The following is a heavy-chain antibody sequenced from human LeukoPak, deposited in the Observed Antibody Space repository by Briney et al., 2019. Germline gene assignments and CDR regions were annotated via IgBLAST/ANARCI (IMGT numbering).Heavy chain of an antibody. CDR2: ISYDGSNK. J-gene: IGHJ4*02. CDR1: GFTFSSYA. Sequence: GGSLRLSCAASGFTFSSYAMHWVRQAPGKGLEWVAVISYDGSNKYYADSVKGRFTISRDNSKNTLYLQMNSLRAEDTAVYDCARVRRITMVRGVTPPNYWGQGTLVTVSS. D-gene: IGHD3-10*01. V-gene: IGHV3-30-3*01. CDR3: ARVRRITMVRGVTPPNY.